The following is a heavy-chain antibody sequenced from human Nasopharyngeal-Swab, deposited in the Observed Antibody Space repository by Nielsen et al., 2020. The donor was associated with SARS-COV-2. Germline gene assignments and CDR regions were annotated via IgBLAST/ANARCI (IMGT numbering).Heavy chain of an antibody. V-gene: IGHV3-23*01. CDR2: ISGSGGST. CDR3: AKGLGVRGVIGQYYFDY. Sequence: GESLKISCAASGFTFSSYAMSWVRQAPGKGLEWVSTISGSGGSTYYADSVKGRFTISRDNSKNTLYLQMNGLRAEDTAVYYCAKGLGVRGVIGQYYFDYWGQGTLVTVSS. J-gene: IGHJ4*02. D-gene: IGHD3-10*01. CDR1: GFTFSSYA.